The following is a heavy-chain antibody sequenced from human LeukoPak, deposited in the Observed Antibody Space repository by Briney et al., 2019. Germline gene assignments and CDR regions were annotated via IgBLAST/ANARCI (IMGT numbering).Heavy chain of an antibody. CDR3: AKDPTDFDSSGQTYFDY. CDR1: GFTFSSCA. J-gene: IGHJ4*02. V-gene: IGHV3-23*01. Sequence: GGSLRLSCAASGFTFSSCAMNWVRQAPGKGLEWVSGISGSGGITHYADSVRGRFTISRDNSKNTMYLQMNSLRAEDTAEYYCAKDPTDFDSSGQTYFDYWGQGSVVTVSS. D-gene: IGHD3-22*01. CDR2: ISGSGGIT.